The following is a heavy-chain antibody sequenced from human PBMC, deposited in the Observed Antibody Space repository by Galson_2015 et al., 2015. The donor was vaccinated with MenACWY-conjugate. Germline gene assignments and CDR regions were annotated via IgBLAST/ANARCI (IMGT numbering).Heavy chain of an antibody. CDR1: GYTFTSHG. Sequence: SCKASGYTFTSHGITWVRQAPGQGLEWMGWISPYNGYTTYAQNLQGRLTMTTDSSTSTAYMELRSLTSDDTAMYYCAKRSGPDGRYWFDPWGQGTLVTVSS. CDR2: ISPYNGYT. J-gene: IGHJ5*02. V-gene: IGHV1-18*01. CDR3: AKRSGPDGRYWFDP. D-gene: IGHD5-24*01.